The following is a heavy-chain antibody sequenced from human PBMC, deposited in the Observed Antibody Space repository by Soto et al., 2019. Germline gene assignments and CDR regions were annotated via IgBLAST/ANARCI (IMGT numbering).Heavy chain of an antibody. J-gene: IGHJ3*02. D-gene: IGHD1-26*01. CDR1: GYSVTNSNW. CDR3: ARLISGTFGAFDI. Sequence: QVQLQESGPGLVKPSDTLSLTCAVSGYSVTNSNWWGWIRQPPGKGLEWIGYIYYSGSTSYIPSLKSRVTMSLDTSKNQVSLKLKSVTAVDTALYYCARLISGTFGAFDIWGQGTMVTVSS. CDR2: IYYSGST. V-gene: IGHV4-28*01.